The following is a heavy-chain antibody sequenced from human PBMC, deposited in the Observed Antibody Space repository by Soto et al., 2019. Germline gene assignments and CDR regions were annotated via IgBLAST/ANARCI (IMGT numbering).Heavy chain of an antibody. CDR2: IWPGDSDT. J-gene: IGHJ5*02. CDR1: GYSFTSFW. Sequence: GESLKISCKVSGYSFTSFWIAWVRQRPGKGLEWMGTIWPGDSDTRYSPSFQGQVTISADKSITTAYLQWRSLKASDTAMYFCARYLEDGFHYWFDPWGQGTQVTVSS. V-gene: IGHV5-51*01. CDR3: ARYLEDGFHYWFDP. D-gene: IGHD2-15*01.